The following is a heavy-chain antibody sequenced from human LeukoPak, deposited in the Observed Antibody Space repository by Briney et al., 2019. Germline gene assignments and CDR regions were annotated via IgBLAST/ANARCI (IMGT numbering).Heavy chain of an antibody. CDR1: GYSISSAYY. D-gene: IGHD6-13*01. Sequence: SETLSLTCSVSGYSISSAYYWGWIRQSPGKGLEWIGTIYHSGSTYYNPSLKSRVTILLDMARSQFSLKLSSVTAADTAVYYCAGGYSSSWSDYWGQGTLATVSS. CDR3: AGGYSSSWSDY. V-gene: IGHV4-38-2*02. J-gene: IGHJ4*02. CDR2: IYHSGST.